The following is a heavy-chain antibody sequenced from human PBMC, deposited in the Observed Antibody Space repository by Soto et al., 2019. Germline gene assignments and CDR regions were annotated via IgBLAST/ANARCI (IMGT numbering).Heavy chain of an antibody. CDR3: AKDSRAFCGGDCSKDY. D-gene: IGHD2-21*02. CDR2: TSFSGGRT. Sequence: GSLRLSCAASGFIFSNYAMTWVRQGPGRGLEWVSTTSFSGGRTYYADSVKGRFTISRDNSNNTLFLQMSSLRAEDTAIYYCAKDSRAFCGGDCSKDYWGQGTLVTVSS. V-gene: IGHV3-23*01. CDR1: GFIFSNYA. J-gene: IGHJ4*02.